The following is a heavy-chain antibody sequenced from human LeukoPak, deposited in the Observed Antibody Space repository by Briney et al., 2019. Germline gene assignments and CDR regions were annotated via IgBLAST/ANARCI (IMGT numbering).Heavy chain of an antibody. V-gene: IGHV1-8*01. J-gene: IGHJ6*03. Sequence: ASVKVSCKASGYTFTSYDINWVRQATGQGLEWMGWMNPNSGNTGYAQKFQGRVTMARNTSISTAYMELSSLRSEDTAVYYCARVGGDIVVVPAADYYYYMDVWGKGTTVTVSS. CDR2: MNPNSGNT. CDR3: ARVGGDIVVVPAADYYYYMDV. CDR1: GYTFTSYD. D-gene: IGHD2-2*01.